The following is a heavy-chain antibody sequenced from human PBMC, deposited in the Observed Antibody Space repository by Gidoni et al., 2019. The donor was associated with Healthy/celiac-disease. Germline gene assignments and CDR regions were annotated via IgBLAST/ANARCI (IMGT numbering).Heavy chain of an antibody. CDR1: GFTFSSYG. V-gene: IGHV3-33*01. D-gene: IGHD3-3*01. CDR2: IWYDGSNK. J-gene: IGHJ6*02. CDR3: ARGKPLGYYDFWSGRYGMDV. Sequence: QVQLVESGGGVVQPGRSLRLSCAASGFTFSSYGMHWVRQAPGKGLVWVAVIWYDGSNKYYADSVKGRFTISRDNSKNTLYLQMNSLRAEDTAVYYCARGKPLGYYDFWSGRYGMDVWGQGTTVTVSS.